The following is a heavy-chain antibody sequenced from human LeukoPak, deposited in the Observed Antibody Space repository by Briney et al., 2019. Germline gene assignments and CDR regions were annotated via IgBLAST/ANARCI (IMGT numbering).Heavy chain of an antibody. Sequence: GGSLRLSCAASGFTFSSYAMHWVRQAPGKGPEWVAVISYDGSNKYYADSVKGRFTISRDNSKNTLYLQMNSLRAEDTAVYYCARVRGRESSSWYLDYWGQGTLVTVSS. J-gene: IGHJ4*02. V-gene: IGHV3-30-3*01. CDR1: GFTFSSYA. CDR3: ARVRGRESSSWYLDY. D-gene: IGHD6-13*01. CDR2: ISYDGSNK.